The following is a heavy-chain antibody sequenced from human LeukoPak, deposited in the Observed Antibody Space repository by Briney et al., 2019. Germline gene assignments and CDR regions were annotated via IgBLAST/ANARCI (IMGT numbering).Heavy chain of an antibody. V-gene: IGHV3-74*01. Sequence: GGSLRLPCATSGFTFSSYWMHWVRQVPGKGLVWVSRVNGDGTSTSYADSVQGRFTISRDNAKNTLYLYMNSLRGDDTAIYFCVRSCSSGSCYGYKDYWGQGTLVTVSS. D-gene: IGHD2-2*01. J-gene: IGHJ4*02. CDR3: VRSCSSGSCYGYKDY. CDR1: GFTFSSYW. CDR2: VNGDGTST.